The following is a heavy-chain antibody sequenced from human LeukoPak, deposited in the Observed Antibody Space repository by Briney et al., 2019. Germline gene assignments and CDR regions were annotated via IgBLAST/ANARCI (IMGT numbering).Heavy chain of an antibody. Sequence: GGSLRLSCAASGFTFSSYWMSWVRQAPGKGLEWVANIKQDGSAKYYVDSVKGRFTISRDNAKNSLYLQVDSLRAEDTAVYYCARHRCSNCGDYFDYWGQETLVTVSS. CDR3: ARHRCSNCGDYFDY. J-gene: IGHJ4*02. CDR1: GFTFSSYW. V-gene: IGHV3-7*03. D-gene: IGHD4-17*01. CDR2: IKQDGSAK.